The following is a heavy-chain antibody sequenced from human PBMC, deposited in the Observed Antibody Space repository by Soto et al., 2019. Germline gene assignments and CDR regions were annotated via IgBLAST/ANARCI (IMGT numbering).Heavy chain of an antibody. CDR2: IKQDGSEK. D-gene: IGHD5-12*01. CDR1: GFTFSSYW. Sequence: GGSLRLSCAASGFTFSSYWMSWVRQAPGKGPEWVANIKQDGSEKYYVDSVKGRFTISRDNAKNSLYLQMNSLRAEDTAVYYGARGAGQVEMATGPTSDAGDAFDIWGQGTMVTVSS. CDR3: ARGAGQVEMATGPTSDAGDAFDI. V-gene: IGHV3-7*05. J-gene: IGHJ3*02.